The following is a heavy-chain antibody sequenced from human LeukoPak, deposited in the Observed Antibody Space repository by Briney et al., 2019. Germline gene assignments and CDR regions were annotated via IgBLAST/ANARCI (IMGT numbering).Heavy chain of an antibody. V-gene: IGHV5-51*01. J-gene: IGHJ4*02. Sequence: GESLKISCKGSGDSFTTYWIGWVRQMPGKGLEWMGIIYPGDSDTRYSPSFQGQVTISADKSISTAYLQWSSLKASDTAMYYCASIAVSGGYVFDYWGQGTLVTVSS. CDR2: IYPGDSDT. CDR3: ASIAVSGGYVFDY. CDR1: GDSFTTYW. D-gene: IGHD5-12*01.